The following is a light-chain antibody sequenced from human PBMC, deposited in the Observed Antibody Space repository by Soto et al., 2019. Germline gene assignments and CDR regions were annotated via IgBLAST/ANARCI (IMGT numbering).Light chain of an antibody. CDR3: GTWDSGMSAV. Sequence: QSVLTQPPSVSAAPGQKVTISCSGTSSNIGDNFVSWYQQLPGTAPKLLIFDNDKRPSGIPDRFSGYKSGTSATLGITGLQTGDEADYYCGTWDSGMSAVFGGGTKLTVL. V-gene: IGLV1-51*01. CDR1: SSNIGDNF. J-gene: IGLJ2*01. CDR2: DND.